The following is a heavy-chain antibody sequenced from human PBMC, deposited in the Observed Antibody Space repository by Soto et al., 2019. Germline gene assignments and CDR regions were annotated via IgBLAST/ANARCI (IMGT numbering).Heavy chain of an antibody. Sequence: KVSCKASGYSFKDHYMHWVRQAPGRGLEWVGIINPSGEHTNYAQQFRGRVAMTRDTSTSTAYMELRSLRSEDTAVYFCARISCKGGSCYFDFDHWGQGTLVTVSS. D-gene: IGHD2-15*01. V-gene: IGHV1-46*02. J-gene: IGHJ4*02. CDR1: GYSFKDHY. CDR2: INPSGEHT. CDR3: ARISCKGGSCYFDFDH.